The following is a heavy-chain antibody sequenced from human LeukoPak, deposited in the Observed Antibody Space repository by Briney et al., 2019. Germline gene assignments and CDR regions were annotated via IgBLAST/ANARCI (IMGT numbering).Heavy chain of an antibody. D-gene: IGHD1-26*01. CDR2: IKSKTDGGTT. Sequence: GGSLRLSCAASGFTFSNAWMSWVRQAPGKGLEWVGRIKSKTDGGTTGYAAPVKGRFTISRDDSKNTLYLQMNSLKTEDTAVYYCTTAALSYSGSYGLMVYWGQGTLVTVSS. CDR3: TTAALSYSGSYGLMVY. J-gene: IGHJ4*02. V-gene: IGHV3-15*01. CDR1: GFTFSNAW.